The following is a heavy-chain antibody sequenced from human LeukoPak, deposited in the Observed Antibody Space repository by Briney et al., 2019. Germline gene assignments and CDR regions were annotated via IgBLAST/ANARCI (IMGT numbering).Heavy chain of an antibody. CDR3: AKDAARLAIFGVVTGRAFDI. D-gene: IGHD3-3*01. CDR2: ISGSGCST. J-gene: IGHJ3*02. Sequence: PGGSLRLSCAASGFTFSSYAMSWVRQAPGKGLEWVSVISGSGCSTYYADSVKGRFTISRDNSKNTVYLQMNSLRAEYTAVYYCAKDAARLAIFGVVTGRAFDIWGQGTMVTVSS. V-gene: IGHV3-23*01. CDR1: GFTFSSYA.